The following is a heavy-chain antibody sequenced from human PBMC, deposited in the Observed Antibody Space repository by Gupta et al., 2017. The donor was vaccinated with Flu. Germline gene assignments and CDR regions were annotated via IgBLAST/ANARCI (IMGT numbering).Heavy chain of an antibody. Sequence: EAQLVESGGGSVQPGRSLRLACTGSGFNFGDFGLSWVRQAPGQGLELIGFLRSRAYGWTKENAASGKGRINISRGESKTTAHLQMDSVETEDTALYYCSRNIEGSDIDSSYSRDFDLWGRGTLVTVSS. CDR2: LRSRAYGWTK. V-gene: IGHV3-49*04. CDR1: GFNFGDFG. J-gene: IGHJ2*01. D-gene: IGHD1-26*01. CDR3: SRNIEGSDIDSSYSRDFDL.